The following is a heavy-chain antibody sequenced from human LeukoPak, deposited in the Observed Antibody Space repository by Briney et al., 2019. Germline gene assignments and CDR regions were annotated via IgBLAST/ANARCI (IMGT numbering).Heavy chain of an antibody. V-gene: IGHV3-48*03. Sequence: GGSLRLSCAASGFSFSSYEMNWVRQAPGEGLGWVSYISSSVSTIYYADSVKGRFTISRDNAKNSLYLQMNSLRAEDTAVYYCARDVGECFDYWGQGTLVTVSS. CDR1: GFSFSSYE. CDR3: ARDVGECFDY. CDR2: ISSSVSTI. J-gene: IGHJ4*02. D-gene: IGHD3-16*01.